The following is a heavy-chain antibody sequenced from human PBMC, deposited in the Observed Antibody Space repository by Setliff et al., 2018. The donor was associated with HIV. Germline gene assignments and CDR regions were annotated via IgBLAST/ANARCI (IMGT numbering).Heavy chain of an antibody. J-gene: IGHJ4*02. D-gene: IGHD6-25*01. V-gene: IGHV3-30*03. CDR1: GFTISDYG. Sequence: GGSLRLSCVVSGFTISDYGMHWVRQAPGKGLEWVAVMSHDGGNKYYADSVKGRFTISGDNSKNTVYLQVGSLRPDDTAMYYCARSRPYNSALDYWGQGTLVTVSS. CDR3: ARSRPYNSALDY. CDR2: MSHDGGNK.